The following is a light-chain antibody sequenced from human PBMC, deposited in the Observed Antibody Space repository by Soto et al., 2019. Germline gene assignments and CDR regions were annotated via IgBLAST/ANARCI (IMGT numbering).Light chain of an antibody. Sequence: EIVLTQSPGTLSLSPGERVTLSCRASQSVRSSYLAWYQQKPGQAPRLLIYGASSRDTGIPDRFSGSGSGTDFTITISTLEPEDFAVYGCQQYGSSPYTCGQRTKLEI. J-gene: IGKJ2*01. V-gene: IGKV3-20*01. CDR1: QSVRSSY. CDR2: GAS. CDR3: QQYGSSPYT.